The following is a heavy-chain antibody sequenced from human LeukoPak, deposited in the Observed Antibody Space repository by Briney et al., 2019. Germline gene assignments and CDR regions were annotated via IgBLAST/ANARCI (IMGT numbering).Heavy chain of an antibody. CDR2: IYYSGST. Sequence: SGTLSLTCAVSGGSISSYYWSWIRQPPGKRLEWIGYIYYSGSTSYNPSLKSRVTISVDTSKNQISLKLSSVTAADTAVYYCARDLGVMVRAFDIWGQGTMVTVSS. V-gene: IGHV4-59*01. CDR3: ARDLGVMVRAFDI. J-gene: IGHJ3*02. D-gene: IGHD5-18*01. CDR1: GGSISSYY.